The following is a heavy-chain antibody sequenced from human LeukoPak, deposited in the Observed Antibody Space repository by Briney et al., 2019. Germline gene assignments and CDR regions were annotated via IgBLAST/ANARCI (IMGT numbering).Heavy chain of an antibody. CDR3: ARGYQPGRIAFDI. CDR2: ISSNGGST. J-gene: IGHJ3*02. Sequence: GGSLRLSCAASGFTFSSYAMHWVRQAPGKALEYVSAISSNGGSTYYANSVKGRFTISRDNSKNTLYLQMGSLRAEDMAVYYCARGYQPGRIAFDIWGQGTMVTVSS. V-gene: IGHV3-64*01. CDR1: GFTFSSYA. D-gene: IGHD2-2*01.